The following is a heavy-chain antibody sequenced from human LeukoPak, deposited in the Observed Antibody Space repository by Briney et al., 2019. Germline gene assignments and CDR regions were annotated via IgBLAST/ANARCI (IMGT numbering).Heavy chain of an antibody. J-gene: IGHJ4*02. CDR2: IIPIFGTA. CDR1: GGTFSSYA. CDR3: ARRGYSSSHFDY. D-gene: IGHD6-13*01. V-gene: IGHV1-69*13. Sequence: ASVKVSCKASGGTFSSYAISWVRQAPGQGLEWMGGIIPIFGTANCAQKFQGRVTITADESTSTAYMELSSLRSEDTAVYYCARRGYSSSHFDYWGQGTLVTVSS.